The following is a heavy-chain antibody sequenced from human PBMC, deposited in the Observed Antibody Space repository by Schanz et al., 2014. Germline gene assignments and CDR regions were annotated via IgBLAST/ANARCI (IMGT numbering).Heavy chain of an antibody. J-gene: IGHJ4*02. CDR2: INPMIRVV. Sequence: QVQLVQSGAEVKKPGSSVKVSCKASGGPFSSFPISWVRQAPGQGLEWMGRINPMIRVVNYAQKVQGRITITADRSTRTAYVELSSLRPEDTAVYYCAKEGSIYWDRSVDYWGQGTLVTVSS. CDR1: GGPFSSFP. V-gene: IGHV1-69*04. CDR3: AKEGSIYWDRSVDY. D-gene: IGHD1-26*01.